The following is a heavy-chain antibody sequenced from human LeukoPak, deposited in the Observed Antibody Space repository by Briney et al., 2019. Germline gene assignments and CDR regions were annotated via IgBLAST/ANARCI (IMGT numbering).Heavy chain of an antibody. CDR2: IYYSGST. V-gene: IGHV4-39*07. J-gene: IGHJ4*02. CDR1: GGSLSSGSYY. CDR3: ARNRNYDFWSGFGPAKLYYFDY. D-gene: IGHD3-3*01. Sequence: SETLSLTCTVSGGSLSSGSYYWGWLRQPPGKGLEWLGSIYYSGSTYYNPSLKSRVTISVDTSKNQFSLKLSSVTAADTAVYYCARNRNYDFWSGFGPAKLYYFDYWGQGTLVTVSS.